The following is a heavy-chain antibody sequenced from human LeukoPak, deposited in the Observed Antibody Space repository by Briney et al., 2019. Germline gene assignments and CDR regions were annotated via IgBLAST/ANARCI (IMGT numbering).Heavy chain of an antibody. J-gene: IGHJ6*02. CDR3: ARGRDSVVADYYGMDV. D-gene: IGHD2-15*01. Sequence: SETLSLTCTVSGGSISSSSYYWGWIRQPPGKGLEWIGSIYYSGSTYYNPSLKSRVAISVDTSKNQFSLKLSSVTAADTAVYYCARGRDSVVADYYGMDVWGQGTTVTVSS. V-gene: IGHV4-39*07. CDR1: GGSISSSSYY. CDR2: IYYSGST.